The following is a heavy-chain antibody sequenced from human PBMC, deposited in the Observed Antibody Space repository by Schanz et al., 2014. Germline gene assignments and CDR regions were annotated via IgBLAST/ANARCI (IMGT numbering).Heavy chain of an antibody. CDR2: IATSSSTR. V-gene: IGHV3-48*01. CDR1: GFDFNSYS. D-gene: IGHD2-15*01. J-gene: IGHJ6*02. Sequence: EVRLVESGGGLVQPGGSLRLSCEASGFDFNSYSMNWVRQVPGKGLEWLSYIATSSSTRHYADSVKGRFTISRDNSKNILYLQMNSLRAEDTAVFYCAKGMGYCSGGTCYDYYYYGLDVWGQGTTVTVSS. CDR3: AKGMGYCSGGTCYDYYYYGLDV.